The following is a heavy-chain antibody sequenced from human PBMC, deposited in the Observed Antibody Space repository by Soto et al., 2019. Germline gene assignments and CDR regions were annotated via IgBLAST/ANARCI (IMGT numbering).Heavy chain of an antibody. D-gene: IGHD6-19*01. CDR1: GYTFTSYY. V-gene: IGHV1-46*01. J-gene: IGHJ4*02. CDR2: INPSGGST. Sequence: GASVKVSCKASGYTFTSYYMHWVRQAPGQGLEWMGIINPSGGSTSYAQKFQGRVTMTRDTSTSTVYMELSSLRSEDTAVYYCERDLEPIAVAGTTFYYFDYWGQGTLVTVS. CDR3: ERDLEPIAVAGTTFYYFDY.